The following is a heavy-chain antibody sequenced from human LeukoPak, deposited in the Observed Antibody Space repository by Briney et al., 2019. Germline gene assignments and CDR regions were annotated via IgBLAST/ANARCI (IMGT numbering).Heavy chain of an antibody. J-gene: IGHJ4*02. CDR1: GGSVSSVSYY. V-gene: IGHV4-61*01. D-gene: IGHD3-10*01. CDR2: IYYSGST. CDR3: ASSGPRSVYYFDY. Sequence: PSETLSLTCTVSGGSVSSVSYYWSRIRQPPGKGLEWIGYIYYSGSTNYNPSLKSRVTISVDTSKNQFSLKLSSVTAADTAVYYCASSGPRSVYYFDYWGQGTLVTVSS.